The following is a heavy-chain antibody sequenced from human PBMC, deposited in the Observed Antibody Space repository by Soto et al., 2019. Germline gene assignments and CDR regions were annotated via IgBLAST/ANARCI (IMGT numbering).Heavy chain of an antibody. CDR1: GVTSGDLG. Sequence: DVKLWESGGGLLQPGGSVRLSCAASGVTSGDLGMSMVRQCSGRGLAWVSTLSRDGANRHYADSVNGRFTISRDNSRNTVVLHMARLRAEDTARYYCLSWFSAHFDYWGQGIVVTGSS. D-gene: IGHD3-10*01. CDR2: LSRDGANR. CDR3: LSWFSAHFDY. V-gene: IGHV3-23*01. J-gene: IGHJ4*02.